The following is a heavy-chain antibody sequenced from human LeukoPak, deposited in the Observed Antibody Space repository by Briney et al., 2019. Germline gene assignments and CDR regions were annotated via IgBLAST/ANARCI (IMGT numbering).Heavy chain of an antibody. Sequence: SQTLSLTCAISGDSVFSNSVAWNWIRQSPSRGLEWLGRTFYRSKWYNDYAVSVKSRITINPDTSKNQLSLQLNSVTPEDTAVYYCARGYNYGFDYWGQGTLVTASS. D-gene: IGHD5-18*01. CDR2: TFYRSKWYN. CDR3: ARGYNYGFDY. CDR1: GDSVFSNSVA. J-gene: IGHJ4*02. V-gene: IGHV6-1*01.